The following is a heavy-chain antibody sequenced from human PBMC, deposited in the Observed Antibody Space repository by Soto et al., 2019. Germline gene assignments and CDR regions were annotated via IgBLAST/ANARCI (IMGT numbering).Heavy chain of an antibody. CDR3: ATSTVIGY. V-gene: IGHV3-48*02. D-gene: IGHD4-17*01. CDR2: ISSSSSTI. CDR1: GFTFSSFN. Sequence: GGSLRLSCAASGFTFSSFNINWVRQAPGEGLEWVSYISSSSSTIYYADSVKGRFTISRDNAKNSLYLQMNSLRDEDTAVYYCATSTVIGYWGQGTLVTVSS. J-gene: IGHJ4*02.